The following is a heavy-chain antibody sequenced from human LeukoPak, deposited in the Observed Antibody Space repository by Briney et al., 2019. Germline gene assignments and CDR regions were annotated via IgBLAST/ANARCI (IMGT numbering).Heavy chain of an antibody. CDR3: ARVKGSGSSWSDAFDI. Sequence: SETPSLTCTVSGGSISSYYWSWIRQPAGKGLEGIGRIYTSGSTNYNPSLKSRVTMSVDTSKNQFSLKLSSVTAADAAVYYCARVKGSGSSWSDAFDIWGQGTMVTVSS. D-gene: IGHD6-13*01. V-gene: IGHV4-4*07. CDR2: IYTSGST. CDR1: GGSISSYY. J-gene: IGHJ3*02.